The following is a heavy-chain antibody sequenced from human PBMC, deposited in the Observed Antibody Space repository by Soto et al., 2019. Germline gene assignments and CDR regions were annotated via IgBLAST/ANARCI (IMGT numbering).Heavy chain of an antibody. J-gene: IGHJ5*02. Sequence: SETLSLSCGFYVESVIRHSWTWIRQIPGDGLEWIVEINPFGRTVFIASLKSRVSMSIDKSKMQFSLKLTSVTAADSAIYYCAKKHYSGFDPWGHGTLVTVSS. CDR1: VESVIRHS. CDR3: AKKHYSGFDP. V-gene: IGHV4-34*10. CDR2: INPFGRT. D-gene: IGHD3-22*01.